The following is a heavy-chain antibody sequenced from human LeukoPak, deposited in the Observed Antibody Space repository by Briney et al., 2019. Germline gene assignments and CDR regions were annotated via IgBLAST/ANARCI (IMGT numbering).Heavy chain of an antibody. CDR3: ARTPDTRYYGEISFDY. Sequence: GGSLRLSCAASGFTVSSNYMSWVRQAPGKGLEWVSVIYSGGSTYYADSVKGRFTISRDNSKNTLYLQMNSLRAEDTAVYYCARTPDTRYYGEISFDYWGQGTLVTVSS. J-gene: IGHJ4*02. V-gene: IGHV3-53*01. CDR1: GFTVSSNY. CDR2: IYSGGST. D-gene: IGHD3-3*01.